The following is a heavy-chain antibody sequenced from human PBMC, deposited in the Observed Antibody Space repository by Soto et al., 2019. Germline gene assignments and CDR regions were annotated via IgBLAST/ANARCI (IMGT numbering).Heavy chain of an antibody. J-gene: IGHJ4*02. CDR3: ARESYYGSGATVVGY. CDR2: IYYSGST. Sequence: SETLSLTCTVSGGSISSSSYYWGWTRQPPGKGLEWIGSIYYSGSTYYNPSLKSRVTISVDTSKNQFSLKLSSVTAADTAVYYCARESYYGSGATVVGYWGQGTLVTVSS. D-gene: IGHD3-10*01. CDR1: GGSISSSSYY. V-gene: IGHV4-39*02.